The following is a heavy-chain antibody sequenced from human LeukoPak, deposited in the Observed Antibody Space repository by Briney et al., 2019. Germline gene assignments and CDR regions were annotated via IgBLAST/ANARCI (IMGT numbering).Heavy chain of an antibody. CDR1: GGSISSGSYY. Sequence: SQTLSLTCTVSGGSISSGSYYWSWIRQPAGKGLEWIGRIYTSGSTNYNPSLKSRVTISVDTSKNQFPLKLSSVTAADTAVYYCARATVTTALLDYWGQGTLVTVSS. CDR3: ARATVTTALLDY. CDR2: IYTSGST. D-gene: IGHD4-17*01. J-gene: IGHJ4*02. V-gene: IGHV4-61*02.